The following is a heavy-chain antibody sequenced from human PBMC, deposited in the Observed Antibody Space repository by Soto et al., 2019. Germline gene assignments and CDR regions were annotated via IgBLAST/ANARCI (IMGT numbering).Heavy chain of an antibody. Sequence: GGSLRLSCVASGFTFETYWMSWVRQAPGKGLEWVANIKYDGSDKYYLDSVKGRFTISRENAKNSLYLKMNSLRAEDTGVYYWLTVVEYGDYPAPRGGELCRYWGQGTQVTVSS. CDR3: LTVVEYGDYPAPRGGELCRY. CDR1: GFTFETYW. J-gene: IGHJ4*02. D-gene: IGHD4-17*01. V-gene: IGHV3-7*01. CDR2: IKYDGSDK.